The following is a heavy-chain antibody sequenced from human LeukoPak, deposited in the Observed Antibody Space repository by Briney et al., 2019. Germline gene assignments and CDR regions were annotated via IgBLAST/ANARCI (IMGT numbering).Heavy chain of an antibody. CDR2: IYYSGST. CDR1: GGSISSHY. Sequence: SETRSLTCTVSGGSISSHYWSWIRQPPGKGLVWIGYIYYSGSTNYNPSLKSRVTISVDTSKNQFSLKLSSVTAADTAVYYCARSTYYYDSSGYTIWDYDYWGQGTLVTVSS. V-gene: IGHV4-59*11. D-gene: IGHD3-22*01. J-gene: IGHJ4*02. CDR3: ARSTYYYDSSGYTIWDYDY.